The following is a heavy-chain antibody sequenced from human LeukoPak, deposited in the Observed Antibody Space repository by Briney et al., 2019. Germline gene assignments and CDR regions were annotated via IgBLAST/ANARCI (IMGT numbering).Heavy chain of an antibody. CDR1: GFTFSAYV. CDR2: IRGGGGSE. D-gene: IGHD4-17*01. J-gene: IGHJ3*02. V-gene: IGHV3-23*01. Sequence: GGSLRLSCIASGFTFSAYVLMWVRQAPGKGPEWVSAIRGGGGSEFYADPVKGRFTISRDNSKNTLFLQMNNLRPEDTAVYYCGRDPNGDYIGAFDMWGPGTMVTVSS. CDR3: GRDPNGDYIGAFDM.